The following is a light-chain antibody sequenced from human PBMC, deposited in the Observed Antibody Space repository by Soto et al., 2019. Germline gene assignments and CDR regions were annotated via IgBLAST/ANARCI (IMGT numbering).Light chain of an antibody. V-gene: IGLV1-40*01. CDR3: QSYDSSLSGSYV. Sequence: QSALTQPPSVSGATGQRVTISCTGSSSNIGAGYDVHWYQQLPGTAPKLLIYGNSNRPSGVPDRFSGSKSGTSASLAITGLQAEDEADYYCQSYDSSLSGSYVFGTGTKLTVL. CDR1: SSNIGAGYD. J-gene: IGLJ1*01. CDR2: GNS.